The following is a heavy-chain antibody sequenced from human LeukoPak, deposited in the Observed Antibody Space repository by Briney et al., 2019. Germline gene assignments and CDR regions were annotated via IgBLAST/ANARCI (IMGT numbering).Heavy chain of an antibody. V-gene: IGHV3-49*04. D-gene: IGHD3-22*01. Sequence: PGGALRLSCTASGFTFGDYAMSWVRQAPGKGLEWVGFIRSKPYGGTTEYAASVKGRFTISRDDSKSIAYLQMTSLNTEDTAVYYCTREAPGGDYYDSSGYGTSYWGQGTLVTVSS. J-gene: IGHJ4*02. CDR2: IRSKPYGGTT. CDR1: GFTFGDYA. CDR3: TREAPGGDYYDSSGYGTSY.